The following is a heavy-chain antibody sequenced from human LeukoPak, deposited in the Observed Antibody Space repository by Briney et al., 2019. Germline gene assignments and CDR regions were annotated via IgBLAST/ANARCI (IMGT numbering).Heavy chain of an antibody. CDR1: GGSFSSGGYS. CDR2: NNQSGST. V-gene: IGHV4-30-2*01. Sequence: PSETLSLTCAVSGGSFSSGGYSWSWIRQPPGKGLEWIGDNNQSGSTYYNPSLKSRVTISFDRSKNQFSLNLNSVTAADTAVYYCARGPQGVTRPEYWGQGTLVTVSS. D-gene: IGHD4-17*01. J-gene: IGHJ4*02. CDR3: ARGPQGVTRPEY.